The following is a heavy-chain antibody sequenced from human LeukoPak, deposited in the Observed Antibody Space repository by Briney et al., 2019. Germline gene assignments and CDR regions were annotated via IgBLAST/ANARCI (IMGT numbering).Heavy chain of an antibody. Sequence: PGGSLRLSCTASGFTFGDYAMSWVRQAPGKGLERVGFIRSKAYGGTTNNAASVKGRFTISRDDSRSIAYLQMNSLKTEDTAVYYCTRRYNYDSSGYYYVRDAFDIWGQGTMVTASS. D-gene: IGHD3-22*01. CDR3: TRRYNYDSSGYYYVRDAFDI. V-gene: IGHV3-49*04. J-gene: IGHJ3*02. CDR2: IRSKAYGGTT. CDR1: GFTFGDYA.